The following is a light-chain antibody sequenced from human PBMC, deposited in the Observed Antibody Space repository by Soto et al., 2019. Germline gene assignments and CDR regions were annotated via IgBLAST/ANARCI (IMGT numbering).Light chain of an antibody. CDR2: GAS. J-gene: IGKJ1*01. CDR1: QSVSSSY. Sequence: EIVLTQSPATLSLSPGERATLSCRASQSVSSSYLTWYQQKPGQAPRLLIYGASSRATGIPDRFSGSGSGTDFTLTISRLEPEDFAVYYCQQYGSSQVTFGQGTKVEIK. V-gene: IGKV3-20*01. CDR3: QQYGSSQVT.